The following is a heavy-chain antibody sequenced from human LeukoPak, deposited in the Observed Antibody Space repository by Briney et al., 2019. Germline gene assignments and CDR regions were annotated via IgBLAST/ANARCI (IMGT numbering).Heavy chain of an antibody. CDR3: ARGIWFGELPAPFDY. Sequence: SETLSLTCTVSGGSISSGDYYWRWIRQPPGRGLEWIGYIYYSGSTYYNPSLKSRVTISVDTSKNQFSLKLSSVTAADTAVYYCARGIWFGELPAPFDYWGQGTLVTVSS. V-gene: IGHV4-30-4*01. CDR1: GGSISSGDYY. J-gene: IGHJ4*02. CDR2: IYYSGST. D-gene: IGHD3-10*01.